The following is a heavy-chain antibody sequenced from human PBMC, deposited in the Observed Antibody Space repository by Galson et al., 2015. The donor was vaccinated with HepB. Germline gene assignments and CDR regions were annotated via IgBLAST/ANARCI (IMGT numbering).Heavy chain of an antibody. J-gene: IGHJ4*02. CDR2: ISAYNGNT. CDR3: ARERYSGYDWEGIFDY. Sequence: SVKVSCKASGYTFTSYGISWVRQAPGQGLEWMGWISAYNGNTNYAQKLQGRVTMTTDTSTSTAYMELRSLRSDDTAVYYCARERYSGYDWEGIFDYWGQGTLVTVSS. D-gene: IGHD5-12*01. CDR1: GYTFTSYG. V-gene: IGHV1-18*01.